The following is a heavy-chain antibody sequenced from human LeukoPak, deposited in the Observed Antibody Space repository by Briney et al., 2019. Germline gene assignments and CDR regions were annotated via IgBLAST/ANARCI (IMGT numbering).Heavy chain of an antibody. CDR1: GGTFGSYV. Sequence: SVKVSCKASGGTFGSYVISWVRQAPGHGLEWMGGIIPIFGTAHYAQKFQGRLTITADESTSTVYMEMSSLRSEDTAMYYCAKEGDTALVTGYFDLWGRGTLVTVSA. D-gene: IGHD5-18*01. V-gene: IGHV1-69*13. CDR2: IIPIFGTA. CDR3: AKEGDTALVTGYFDL. J-gene: IGHJ2*01.